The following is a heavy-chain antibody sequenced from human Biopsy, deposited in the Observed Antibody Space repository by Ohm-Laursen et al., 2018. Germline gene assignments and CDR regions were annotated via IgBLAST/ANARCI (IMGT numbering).Heavy chain of an antibody. V-gene: IGHV3-21*01. CDR3: ARDQRGPSLLEAKLTPNYFDY. Sequence: SLRLSCVASGFTLSYYSMTWVRQAPGKGLAWVSSIRSGGDYMFYADLVKGRFTISRDNAKNSLYLQMNSLRAADTAVYYCARDQRGPSLLEAKLTPNYFDYWGRGSLVTVSS. D-gene: IGHD1-1*01. CDR2: IRSGGDYM. CDR1: GFTLSYYS. J-gene: IGHJ4*02.